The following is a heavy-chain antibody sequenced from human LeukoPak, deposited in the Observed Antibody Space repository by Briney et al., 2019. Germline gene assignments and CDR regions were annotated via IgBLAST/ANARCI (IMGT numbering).Heavy chain of an antibody. CDR1: GFTFSRYA. D-gene: IGHD6-13*01. CDR2: ISGSGGST. V-gene: IGHV3-23*01. J-gene: IGHJ5*02. CDR3: AKDPPMGIGSSWYANWFDP. Sequence: GGSLRLSCAASGFTFSRYAMSWVRQAPGKGLEWVSAISGSGGSTYYADSVKGRFTISRDNSKNTLYLQMNSLRAEDTAVYYCAKDPPMGIGSSWYANWFDPWGQGTLVTVSS.